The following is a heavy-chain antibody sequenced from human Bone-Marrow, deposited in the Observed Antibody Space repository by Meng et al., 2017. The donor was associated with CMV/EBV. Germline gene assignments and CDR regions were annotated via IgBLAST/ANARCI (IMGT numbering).Heavy chain of an antibody. CDR2: INPDSDYI. CDR1: GFTFKTFT. J-gene: IGHJ6*02. D-gene: IGHD5-18*01. CDR3: ARDQEGTRIPSPIHYGLDV. V-gene: IGHV3-21*06. Sequence: GESLKISCAASGFTFKTFTMSWVRQAPGKGLEWVSSINPDSDYIYSADSLKGRFTISRDNAKNSVYLRMSGLRVEDTAVYYCARDQEGTRIPSPIHYGLDVWGQGTTVTVPS.